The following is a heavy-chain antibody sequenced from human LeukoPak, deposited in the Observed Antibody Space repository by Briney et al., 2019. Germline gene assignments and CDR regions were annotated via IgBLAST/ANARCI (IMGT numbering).Heavy chain of an antibody. D-gene: IGHD2-2*01. CDR1: GGSISSSSYY. CDR3: ARGDPAMPPFDP. V-gene: IGHV4-39*07. CDR2: IYYSGST. J-gene: IGHJ5*02. Sequence: SETLSLTCTVSGGSISSSSYYWGWIRQPPGKGLEWIGSIYYSGSTYYNPSLKSRVTISVDTSKNQFSLKLSSVTAADTAVYYCARGDPAMPPFDPWGQGTLVTVSS.